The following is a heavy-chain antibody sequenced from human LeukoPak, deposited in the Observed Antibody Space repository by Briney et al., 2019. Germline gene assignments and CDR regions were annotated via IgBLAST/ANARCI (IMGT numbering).Heavy chain of an antibody. J-gene: IGHJ4*02. CDR3: ARDSHGGVLRFLEWTYYFDY. CDR1: GGSMSSYY. CDR2: IYSSGST. D-gene: IGHD3-3*01. V-gene: IGHV4-4*07. Sequence: SETLSLTCTVSGGSMSSYYWSWIRQPAGKGLEWIGRIYSSGSTNYNPSLKSRVTLSVDTSKNQFSLKLSSVTAADTAVYYCARDSHGGVLRFLEWTYYFDYWGQGTLVTVSS.